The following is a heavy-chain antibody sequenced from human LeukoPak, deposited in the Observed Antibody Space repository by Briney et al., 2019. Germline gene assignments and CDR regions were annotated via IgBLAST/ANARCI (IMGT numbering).Heavy chain of an antibody. CDR3: ARVSAAVNY. J-gene: IGHJ4*02. V-gene: IGHV3-7*01. CDR1: GFTFSSYW. CDR2: IKQDGSDR. D-gene: IGHD2-15*01. Sequence: GGSLRLSCAASGFTFSSYWMTWVRQAPGRGLEWVANIKQDGSDRYYVDSVKGRFTISRDNAKNSLYLQMNSLRAEDTAVYYCARVSAAVNYWGQGTLVTVSS.